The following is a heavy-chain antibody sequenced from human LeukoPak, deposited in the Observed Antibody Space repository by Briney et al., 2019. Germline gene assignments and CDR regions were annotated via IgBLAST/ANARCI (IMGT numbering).Heavy chain of an antibody. V-gene: IGHV5-51*01. J-gene: IGHJ6*03. Sequence: GESLKISCKGSGYSFTSYWIGWVRQMPGKGLVWLVIIYPDDSDTRYSPSFEGQVIISVDKSISTAYLQWSSLKASDTATYYCARHGHCTNGVCYSNYYYYMDVWGKGTTVTVSS. CDR3: ARHGHCTNGVCYSNYYYYMDV. D-gene: IGHD2-8*01. CDR2: IYPDDSDT. CDR1: GYSFTSYW.